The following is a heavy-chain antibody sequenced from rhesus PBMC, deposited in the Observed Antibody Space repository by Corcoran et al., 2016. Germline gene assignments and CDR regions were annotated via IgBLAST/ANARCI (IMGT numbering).Heavy chain of an antibody. J-gene: IGHJ4*01. Sequence: QVQLQESGPGLVKPSETLSLTCPISSDSISSNNWLTWIRQSPGKALEWIGIIGCNSGDTYYNPSLQSRVTISKDTSKNQFSLKLSSVTAADTALYYCARGLNFWGQGVLVTVSS. CDR1: SDSISSNNW. CDR2: IGCNSGDT. V-gene: IGHV4S19*01. CDR3: ARGLNF.